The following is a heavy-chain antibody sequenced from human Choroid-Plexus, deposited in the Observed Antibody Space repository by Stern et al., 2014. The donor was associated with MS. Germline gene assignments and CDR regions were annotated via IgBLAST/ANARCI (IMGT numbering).Heavy chain of an antibody. V-gene: IGHV1-2*02. CDR1: GYIFTGYY. CDR2: INPNTGGA. J-gene: IGHJ6*02. CDR3: ARDQRGITIFGVVTDYYYLGMDV. D-gene: IGHD3-3*01. Sequence: QVQLLQPGAEVKKPGASVKVSCKTSGYIFTGYYIHWVRQAPGQGLEWMAWINPNTGGAKYAQKFQGRVTMSRDPSISTAYVELSSLTSDDTAVYYCARDQRGITIFGVVTDYYYLGMDVWGQGTTVTVSS.